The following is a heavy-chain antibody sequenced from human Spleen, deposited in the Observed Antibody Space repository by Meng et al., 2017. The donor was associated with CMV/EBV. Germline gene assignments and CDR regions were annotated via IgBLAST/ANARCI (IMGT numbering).Heavy chain of an antibody. Sequence: YYWSWIRQSPGKGLEWIGEINHSGSTNYNPSLKSRVTISVDTSKNQFSLKLSSVTAADTAVYYCARVPSLGYCSSTSCPRGTYFDYWGQGTPGHRLL. CDR2: INHSGST. CDR3: ARVPSLGYCSSTSCPRGTYFDY. D-gene: IGHD2-2*01. V-gene: IGHV4-34*01. CDR1: YY. J-gene: IGHJ4*02.